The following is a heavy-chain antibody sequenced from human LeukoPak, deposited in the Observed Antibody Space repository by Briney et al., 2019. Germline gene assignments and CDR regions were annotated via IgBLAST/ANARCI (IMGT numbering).Heavy chain of an antibody. V-gene: IGHV3-30*18. J-gene: IGHJ4*02. CDR3: AKQSFRMVNYFDY. D-gene: IGHD3-16*02. Sequence: GGSLRLSCAASGFSFSSYGMHWVRQAPGKGLEWVAVIAYHGGAEYYADSVKGRFTISRDNSKNTVDLQLNSLRAEDSAVYYCAKQSFRMVNYFDYWGQGTLVTVSS. CDR1: GFSFSSYG. CDR2: IAYHGGAE.